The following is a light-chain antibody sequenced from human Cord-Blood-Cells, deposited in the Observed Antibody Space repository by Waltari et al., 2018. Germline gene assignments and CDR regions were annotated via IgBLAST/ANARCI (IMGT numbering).Light chain of an antibody. Sequence: QSALTQPDSVAGYLGQPSTIPCTGTSSHVGSYNLVSWYQQHPGKAPKLMIYEGSKRPSGVSNRFSGSKSGNTASLTISGLQAEDEADYYCCSYAGSSTWVFGGGTKLTVL. CDR3: CSYAGSSTWV. J-gene: IGLJ3*02. CDR2: EGS. CDR1: SSHVGSYNL. V-gene: IGLV2-23*01.